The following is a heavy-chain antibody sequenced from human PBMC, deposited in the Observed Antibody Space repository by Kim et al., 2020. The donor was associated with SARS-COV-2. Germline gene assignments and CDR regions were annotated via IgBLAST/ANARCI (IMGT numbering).Heavy chain of an antibody. CDR3: ERVMNPTVYDY. CDR2: KT. Sequence: KTKYSQKFNGQVTQTRDPSANTSYMDLNSLTSEDTAIYYCERVMNPTVYDYWGQGTLVTVSS. D-gene: IGHD3-16*01. V-gene: IGHV1-3*01. J-gene: IGHJ4*02.